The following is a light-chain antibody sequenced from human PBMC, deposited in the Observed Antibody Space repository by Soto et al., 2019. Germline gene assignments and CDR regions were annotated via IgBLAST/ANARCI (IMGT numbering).Light chain of an antibody. CDR3: QQANSFPLT. J-gene: IGKJ4*01. CDR1: QSISSY. CDR2: AAS. V-gene: IGKV1-39*01. Sequence: DIQMTQSPSSLSASVGDRVTITRRASQSISSYLNWYQQKPGKAPKLLIYAASSLQSGVPSRFSGSGSGTDFTLTISSLQPEDFATYYCQQANSFPLTFGGGTKVDIK.